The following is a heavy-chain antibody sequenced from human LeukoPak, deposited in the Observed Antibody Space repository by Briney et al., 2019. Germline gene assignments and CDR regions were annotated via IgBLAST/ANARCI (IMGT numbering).Heavy chain of an antibody. CDR2: IYPGDSDT. CDR1: GYSFTSYW. V-gene: IGHV5-51*01. J-gene: IGHJ6*04. Sequence: GESLKISCKGSGYSFTSYWIGWVRQMPGKGLEWMGIIYPGDSDTRYSPSFQGQVTISDDKSISTAYLQVSSLKASDTAMYYCARSYYYDSSGYYYLESMDVWGKGTTVTVSS. D-gene: IGHD3-22*01. CDR3: ARSYYYDSSGYYYLESMDV.